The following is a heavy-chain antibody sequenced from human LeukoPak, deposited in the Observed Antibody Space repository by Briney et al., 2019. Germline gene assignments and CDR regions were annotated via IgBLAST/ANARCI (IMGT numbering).Heavy chain of an antibody. CDR3: ARGGPHSFFDP. Sequence: PSQTLSLTCTVSGGSISSGSYYWSWIRQPAGKGLEWIGRIYSSGSTNYNPSLKSRVTISVDTSKNQFSLKLSSVTAADTAVYYCARGGPHSFFDPWGQGTLVTVSS. D-gene: IGHD1-14*01. CDR1: GGSISSGSYY. V-gene: IGHV4-61*02. J-gene: IGHJ5*02. CDR2: IYSSGST.